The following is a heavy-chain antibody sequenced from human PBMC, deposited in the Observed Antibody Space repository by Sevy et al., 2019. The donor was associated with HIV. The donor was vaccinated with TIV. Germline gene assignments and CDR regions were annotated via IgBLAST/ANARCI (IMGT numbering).Heavy chain of an antibody. CDR2: IKQDGSEK. Sequence: GSLRLSCAASGFTFSSYWMSWVRQAPGKGLEWVANIKQDGSEKYYVDSVKGRFTISRDNAKNSLYLQMNSLRAEDTAVYYCARVGFFGVRYFDYWGQGTLVTVSS. V-gene: IGHV3-7*03. CDR1: GFTFSSYW. D-gene: IGHD3-3*02. J-gene: IGHJ4*02. CDR3: ARVGFFGVRYFDY.